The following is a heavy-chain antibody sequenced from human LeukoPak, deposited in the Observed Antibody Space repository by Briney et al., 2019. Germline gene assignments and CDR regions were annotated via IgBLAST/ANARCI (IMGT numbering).Heavy chain of an antibody. V-gene: IGHV3-33*01. Sequence: GALRLSCAASGFTFSSYGMHWVRQAPGKGLEWVAVIWYDGSNKYYADPVKGRFTISRDNSKNTLYLQMNSLRAEDTAVYYCARGGYSYGTENYYYGMDVWGQGTTVTVSS. CDR3: ARGGYSYGTENYYYGMDV. J-gene: IGHJ6*02. D-gene: IGHD5-18*01. CDR1: GFTFSSYG. CDR2: IWYDGSNK.